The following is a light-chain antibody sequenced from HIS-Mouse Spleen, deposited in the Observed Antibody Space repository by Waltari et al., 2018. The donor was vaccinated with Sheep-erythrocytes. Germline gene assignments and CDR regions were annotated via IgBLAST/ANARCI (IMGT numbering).Light chain of an antibody. CDR1: SSDVGGYNY. CDR3: CSYAGSYTVV. J-gene: IGLJ2*01. Sequence: QSALTQPRSVSGSPGQSVTISCTGTSSDVGGYNYVSWYQQHPGKAPKLMSYDVSKRPSRVPDRFSGSKSGNTASLTISGLQAEDEADYYCCSYAGSYTVVFGGGTKLTVL. V-gene: IGLV2-11*01. CDR2: DVS.